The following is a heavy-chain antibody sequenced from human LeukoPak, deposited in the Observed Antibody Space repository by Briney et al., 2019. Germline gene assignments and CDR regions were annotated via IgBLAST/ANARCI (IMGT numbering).Heavy chain of an antibody. V-gene: IGHV3-23*01. CDR2: IDKTTYPT. CDR1: EFIFSDYA. D-gene: IGHD1-1*01. CDR3: TKDKGGITYVFDY. Sequence: PGGSLRLSCAASEFIFSDYAMGWVRQAPGKGLEWVSTIDKTTYPTFYADSVKGRFTISRDNSRNTLYLQMNSPRAEDTAVYYCTKDKGGITYVFDYWGQGTLVTVSS. J-gene: IGHJ4*02.